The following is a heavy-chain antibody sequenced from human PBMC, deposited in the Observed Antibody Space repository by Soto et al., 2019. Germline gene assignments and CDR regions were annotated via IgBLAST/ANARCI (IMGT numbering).Heavy chain of an antibody. J-gene: IGHJ6*02. D-gene: IGHD6-19*01. V-gene: IGHV1-18*04. CDR1: GYTFTSYG. CDR2: ISAYNGNT. CDR3: ARGYSSGWIYYYYGMDV. Sequence: ASVKVSCKVSGYTFTSYGISWVRQAPGQGLEWMGWISAYNGNTNYAQKLQGRVTMTTDTSTSTAYMELRSLRSDDTAVYYCARGYSSGWIYYYYGMDVWGQGTRSPSP.